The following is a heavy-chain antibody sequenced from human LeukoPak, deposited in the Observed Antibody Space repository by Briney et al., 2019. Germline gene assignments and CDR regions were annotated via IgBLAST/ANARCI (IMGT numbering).Heavy chain of an antibody. V-gene: IGHV1-69*02. CDR2: IIPILGIA. D-gene: IGHD4-11*01. CDR1: GGTFSSYT. J-gene: IGHJ6*03. CDR3: ARAKGKSSVNYMDV. Sequence: SVEVSCKASGGTFSSYTISWVRQAPGQGLEWMGRIIPILGIANYAQKFQGRVTITADKSTSTAYMELSSLRSEDTAVYYCARAKGKSSVNYMDVWGKGTTVTVSS.